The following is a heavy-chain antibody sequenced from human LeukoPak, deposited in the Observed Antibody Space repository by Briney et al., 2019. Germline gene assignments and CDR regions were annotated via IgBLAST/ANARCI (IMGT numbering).Heavy chain of an antibody. CDR3: ARDGGYSYGYPPHFDY. Sequence: SETLSLTCTVSGGSISSSSYYWGWIRQPPGKGLEWIGSIYYSGSTYYNPSLKSRVTISVDTSKNQFSLKLSSVTAADTAVYYCARDGGYSYGYPPHFDYWGQGTLVTVSS. J-gene: IGHJ4*02. CDR1: GGSISSSSYY. D-gene: IGHD5-18*01. CDR2: IYYSGST. V-gene: IGHV4-39*07.